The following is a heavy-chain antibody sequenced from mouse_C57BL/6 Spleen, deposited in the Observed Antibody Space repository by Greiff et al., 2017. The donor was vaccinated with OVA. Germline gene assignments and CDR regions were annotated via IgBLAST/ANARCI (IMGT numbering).Heavy chain of an antibody. CDR3: ARGGANQDY. J-gene: IGHJ4*01. D-gene: IGHD3-1*01. CDR1: GFTFSDYG. V-gene: IGHV5-17*01. CDR2: ISSGSSTI. Sequence: EVMLVESGGGLVKPGGSLKLSCAASGFTFSDYGMHWVRQAPEKGLEWVAYISSGSSTIYSADTVQGRFTISRDNAKNTLFLQMTSLRSEDTAMYYCARGGANQDYWGQGTSVTVSS.